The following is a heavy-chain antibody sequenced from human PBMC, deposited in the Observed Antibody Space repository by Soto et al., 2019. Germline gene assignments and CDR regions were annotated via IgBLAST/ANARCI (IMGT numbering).Heavy chain of an antibody. CDR3: ARDAPGSSWLDS. V-gene: IGHV4-59*01. J-gene: IGHJ4*02. D-gene: IGHD6-13*01. CDR2: IYYSGST. CDR1: GGSISPYY. Sequence: PSETLSLTCTVSGGSISPYYWSWIRQPPGKRLEWIAYIYYSGSTNYNPSLKSRVTISLDTPKNQFSLKLTSVTAADTAVYYCARDAPGSSWLDSWGQGTLVTVSS.